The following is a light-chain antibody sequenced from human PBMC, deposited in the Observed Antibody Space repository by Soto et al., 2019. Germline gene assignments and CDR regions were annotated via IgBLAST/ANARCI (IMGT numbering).Light chain of an antibody. CDR2: DVN. Sequence: QSALTQPRSVSGSPGQSVTISCTGSSSDVGAYNFASWYQQHPGAAPKLLNHDVNKRPPGVPDRFSASKSGNTASLTISGLQAEDEADYYCCSYAGEYKYVFGSGTKVTVL. CDR1: SSDVGAYNF. V-gene: IGLV2-11*01. CDR3: CSYAGEYKYV. J-gene: IGLJ1*01.